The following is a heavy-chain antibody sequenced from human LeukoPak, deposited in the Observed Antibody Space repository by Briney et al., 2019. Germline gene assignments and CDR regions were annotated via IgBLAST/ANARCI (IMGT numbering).Heavy chain of an antibody. Sequence: GGSLRLSCAPSGFILSTYSTNRVRQAPGKGLEWVSYISDSGSTIFYADSVKGRFTISRGNSKNTLYLQMNSLRVEDAAVYYCARGGRSVYYYNYFDYWGQGTLVTVSS. D-gene: IGHD3-22*01. V-gene: IGHV3-48*01. CDR3: ARGGRSVYYYNYFDY. CDR1: GFILSTYS. CDR2: ISDSGSTI. J-gene: IGHJ4*02.